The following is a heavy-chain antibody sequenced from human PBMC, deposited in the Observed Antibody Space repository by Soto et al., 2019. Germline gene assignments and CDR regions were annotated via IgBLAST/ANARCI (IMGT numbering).Heavy chain of an antibody. D-gene: IGHD6-13*01. V-gene: IGHV1-3*01. Sequence: ASVKVSCKASGYTFTSYAMHWVRQAPGQRLEWMGWINAGNGNTKYSQKFQGRVTITRDTSAGTAYMELSSLRSEDTAVYYCARDLAAAGIYYYMDVWGKGTTVTVSS. CDR2: INAGNGNT. CDR3: ARDLAAAGIYYYMDV. CDR1: GYTFTSYA. J-gene: IGHJ6*03.